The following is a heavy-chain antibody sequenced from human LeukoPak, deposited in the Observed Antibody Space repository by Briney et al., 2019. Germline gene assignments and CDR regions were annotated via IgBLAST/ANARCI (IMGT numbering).Heavy chain of an antibody. Sequence: PGGSLRLSYAASGFTFSSYAMSWVRQAPGKGLEWVSAISGSGGSTYYADSVKGRFTISRDNSKNTLYLQMNSLRAEDTAVYYCAKHPTHCSSTSCYTGPRDYYYMDVWGKGTTVTVSS. V-gene: IGHV3-23*01. CDR2: ISGSGGST. D-gene: IGHD2-2*02. J-gene: IGHJ6*03. CDR3: AKHPTHCSSTSCYTGPRDYYYMDV. CDR1: GFTFSSYA.